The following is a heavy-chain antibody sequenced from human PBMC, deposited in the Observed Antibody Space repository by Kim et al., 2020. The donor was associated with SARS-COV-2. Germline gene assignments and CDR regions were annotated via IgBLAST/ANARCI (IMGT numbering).Heavy chain of an antibody. CDR3: AKLGYGDAFDY. V-gene: IGHV3-23*01. CDR2: IISNDHST. J-gene: IGHJ4*02. Sequence: GGSLRLSCRVSEISLRIYAVSWVRQAPGKGLEWVSAIISNDHSTYYADSVKGRFTVSRDKSEDTVYLQMNTLRVEDTALYYCAKLGYGDAFDYWGQGTQVTVSS. CDR1: EISLRIYA. D-gene: IGHD4-17*01.